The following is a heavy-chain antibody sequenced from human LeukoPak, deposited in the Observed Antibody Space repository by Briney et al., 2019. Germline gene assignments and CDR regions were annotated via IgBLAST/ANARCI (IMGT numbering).Heavy chain of an antibody. CDR3: ATIFLYYDSSGYHDY. CDR1: GYTLTELS. CDR2: FDPEDGET. V-gene: IGHV1-24*01. Sequence: ASVTVSCTVSGYTLTELSMHWVRQAPGKGLEWMGGFDPEDGETIYAQKFQGRVTMTEDTSTDTAYMELSSLRSEDTAVYYCATIFLYYDSSGYHDYWGQGTLVTVSS. J-gene: IGHJ4*02. D-gene: IGHD3-22*01.